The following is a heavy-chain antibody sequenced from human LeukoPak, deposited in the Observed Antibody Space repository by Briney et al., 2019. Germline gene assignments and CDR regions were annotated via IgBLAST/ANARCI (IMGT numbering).Heavy chain of an antibody. CDR2: INHSGST. CDR1: GGSFSGYY. J-gene: IGHJ4*02. D-gene: IGHD6-13*01. Sequence: SETLSLTCAVYGGSFSGYYWSWIRQPPGKGLEWIGEINHSGSTNYNPSLKSRVTIPVDTSKNQFSLKLSSVTAADTAVYYCARWGSSWYFHGPDYWGQGTLVTVSS. CDR3: ARWGSSWYFHGPDY. V-gene: IGHV4-34*01.